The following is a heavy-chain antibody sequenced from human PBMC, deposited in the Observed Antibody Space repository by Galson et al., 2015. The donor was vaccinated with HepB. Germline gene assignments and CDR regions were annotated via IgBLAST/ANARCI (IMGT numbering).Heavy chain of an antibody. CDR1: GLTFSDYW. V-gene: IGHV3-7*01. J-gene: IGHJ4*02. CDR3: VTDYIGF. Sequence: SLRLPCATSGLTFSDYWMSWVRQTPGKGLEWVANINKDGNEEYYVDSVKGRFTISRDNGKNSLYLQMNSLRVEDTAVYSCVTDYIGFWGQGTLVTVSS. CDR2: INKDGNEE.